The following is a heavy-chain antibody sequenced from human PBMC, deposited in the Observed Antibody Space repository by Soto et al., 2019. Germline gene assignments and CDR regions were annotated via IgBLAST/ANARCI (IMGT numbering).Heavy chain of an antibody. CDR2: INHSGST. D-gene: IGHD4-17*01. V-gene: IGHV4-34*01. J-gene: IGHJ4*02. Sequence: SEHLSLTCAVSGGSFSGYYWSWIRQPPGKGLEWIGEINHSGSTNYNPSLKSRVTISVDTSKNQFSLKLSSVTAADTAVYYCARVPNPRARDGETIRHFDDCGKGNLVTVYS. CDR1: GGSFSGYY. CDR3: ARVPNPRARDGETIRHFDD.